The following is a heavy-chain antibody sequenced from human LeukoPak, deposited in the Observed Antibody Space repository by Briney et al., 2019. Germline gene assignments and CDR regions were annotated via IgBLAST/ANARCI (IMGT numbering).Heavy chain of an antibody. CDR3: ARDSGWWRFDF. J-gene: IGHJ4*02. D-gene: IGHD6-13*01. CDR2: IKQDGSEK. Sequence: GGSLRLSCAASGFTFSSYWMSWVRQAPGKGLERVANIKQDGSEKHYVDSVKGRFTISRDNGKNSLYLQMNSLRAEDTAVYYCARDSGWWRFDFWGQGTLVTVSS. CDR1: GFTFSSYW. V-gene: IGHV3-7*03.